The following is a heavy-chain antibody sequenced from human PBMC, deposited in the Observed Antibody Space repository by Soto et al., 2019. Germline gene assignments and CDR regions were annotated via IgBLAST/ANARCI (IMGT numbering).Heavy chain of an antibody. D-gene: IGHD1-26*01. CDR3: ARDRGGSYSPDAFDI. J-gene: IGHJ3*02. CDR1: GYTFTSYG. V-gene: IGHV1-18*01. Sequence: GASVKVSCKASGYTFTSYGISWVRQEPGQGLEWMGWISAYNGNTNYAQKLQGRVTMTTDTSTSTAYMELRSLRSDDTAVYYCARDRGGSYSPDAFDIWGQGTMVTVSS. CDR2: ISAYNGNT.